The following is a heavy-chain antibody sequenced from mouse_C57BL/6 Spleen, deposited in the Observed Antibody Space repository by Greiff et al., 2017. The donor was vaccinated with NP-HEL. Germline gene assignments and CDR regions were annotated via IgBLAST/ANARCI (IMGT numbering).Heavy chain of an antibody. CDR3: ARQGVYGNYGIYAMDY. D-gene: IGHD2-1*01. J-gene: IGHJ4*01. V-gene: IGHV1-69*01. Sequence: QVQLQQPGAELVMPGASVKLSCKASGYTFTSYWMHWVKQRPGQGLEWIGEIDPSDSYTNYNQKFKGKSTLTVDKSSSTAYMQLSSLTSEDSAVYYCARQGVYGNYGIYAMDYWGQGTSVTVSS. CDR2: IDPSDSYT. CDR1: GYTFTSYW.